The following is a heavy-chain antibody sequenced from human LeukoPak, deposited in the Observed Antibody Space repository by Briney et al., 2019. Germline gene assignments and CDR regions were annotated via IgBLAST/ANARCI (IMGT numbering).Heavy chain of an antibody. CDR3: ARGMTTVVNHYYYYGMDV. CDR1: GGSISSYY. D-gene: IGHD4-23*01. J-gene: IGHJ6*02. CDR2: IYYSGST. V-gene: IGHV4-59*01. Sequence: PSGTLSLTCTVSGGSISSYYWSWIRQPPGKGLEWIGYIYYSGSTNYNPSLKSRVTISVDTSKNQFSLKLSSVTAADTAVYYCARGMTTVVNHYYYYGMDVWGQGTTVTVSS.